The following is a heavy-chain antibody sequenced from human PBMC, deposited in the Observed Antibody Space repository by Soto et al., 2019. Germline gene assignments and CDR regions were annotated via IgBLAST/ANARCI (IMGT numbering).Heavy chain of an antibody. J-gene: IGHJ6*02. CDR2: IYYSGST. D-gene: IGHD3-3*01. Sequence: SETLSLTCTVSGGSVSSGSYNWSWIRQPPGKGLEWIGYIYYSGSTNYNPSLKSRVTISVDTSKNQFSLKLSSVTAADTAVYYCARGRILGRPSYYYYGMDVWGQGTTVTVSS. V-gene: IGHV4-61*01. CDR1: GGSVSSGSYN. CDR3: ARGRILGRPSYYYYGMDV.